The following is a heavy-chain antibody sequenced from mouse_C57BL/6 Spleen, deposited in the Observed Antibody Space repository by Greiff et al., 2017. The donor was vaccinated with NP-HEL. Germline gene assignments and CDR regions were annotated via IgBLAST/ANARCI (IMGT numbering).Heavy chain of an antibody. V-gene: IGHV1-64*01. CDR2: IHPNSGST. D-gene: IGHD4-1*01. CDR1: GYTFTSYW. Sequence: VQLQQPGAELVKPGASVKLSCKASGYTFTSYWMHWVKQRPGQGLEWIGMIHPNSGSTNYNEKFKSKATLTVDKSSSTAYMQLSSLTSEDSAVYYCARPLLGYYAMDYWGQGTSVTVSS. J-gene: IGHJ4*01. CDR3: ARPLLGYYAMDY.